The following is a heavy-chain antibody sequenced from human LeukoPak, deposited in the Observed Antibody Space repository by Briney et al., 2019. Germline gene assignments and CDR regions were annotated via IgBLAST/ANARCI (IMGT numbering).Heavy chain of an antibody. CDR1: GFTFRNYA. D-gene: IGHD3-22*01. J-gene: IGHJ4*02. CDR3: ARDSSGYYVYFDY. V-gene: IGHV3-23*01. CDR2: ISGSGGTT. Sequence: RGSLRLSCTASGFTFRNYAMSWVRQAPGKGLEWVSAISGSGGTTHYADSVKGRVTTSRDNSKNSLYLQMNSLRAEDTAVYYCARDSSGYYVYFDYWGQGTLVTVSS.